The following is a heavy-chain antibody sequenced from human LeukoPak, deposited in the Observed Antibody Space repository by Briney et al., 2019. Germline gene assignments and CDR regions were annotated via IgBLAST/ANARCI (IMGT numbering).Heavy chain of an antibody. CDR2: IKQDGSEK. D-gene: IGHD3-3*01. CDR3: ARGYDFWSGFCDY. Sequence: GGSLRLSCAASGFTFSSYWMSWVRQAPRKGLEWVANIKQDGSEKYYVDSVKGRFTISRDNAKNSLYLQMNSLRAEDTAVYYCARGYDFWSGFCDYWGQGTLVTVSS. J-gene: IGHJ4*02. CDR1: GFTFSSYW. V-gene: IGHV3-7*01.